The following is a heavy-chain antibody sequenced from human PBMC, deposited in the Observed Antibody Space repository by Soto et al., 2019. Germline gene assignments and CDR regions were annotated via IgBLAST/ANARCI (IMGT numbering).Heavy chain of an antibody. V-gene: IGHV3-23*01. CDR3: AKGGSYYRTPFDY. Sequence: GGSLRLSCAASGFTFSSYDMSLVRQAPGKGLEWVSGISASGGSPDYADSVKGRFTISRDNSKNTLYLQMNSLRAEDTSVYYCAKGGSYYRTPFDYWGQGTLVTVSS. CDR2: ISASGGSP. J-gene: IGHJ4*02. D-gene: IGHD1-26*01. CDR1: GFTFSSYD.